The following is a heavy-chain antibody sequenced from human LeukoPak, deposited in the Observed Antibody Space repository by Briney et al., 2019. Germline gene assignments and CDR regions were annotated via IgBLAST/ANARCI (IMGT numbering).Heavy chain of an antibody. CDR3: ASQRMGYFQH. Sequence: SETLSLTCTVSGGSISSYYWSWIRQPPGKGLEWIWYIYYSGSTNYNPSLKSRVTISVDTSKNQFSLKLSSVTAADTAVYYCASQRMGYFQHWGQGTLVTVSS. V-gene: IGHV4-59*08. D-gene: IGHD5-24*01. CDR2: IYYSGST. CDR1: GGSISSYY. J-gene: IGHJ1*01.